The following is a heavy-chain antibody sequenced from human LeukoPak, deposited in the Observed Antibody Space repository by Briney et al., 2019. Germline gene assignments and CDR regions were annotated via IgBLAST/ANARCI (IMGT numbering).Heavy chain of an antibody. V-gene: IGHV3-48*04. CDR3: ARDTDDSSGYYYYNDY. Sequence: GGSLRLSCAASGFTFSSYSMNWVRQAPGKGLEWVSYISSSSSTIYYADSVKGRFTISRDNAKNSLYLQMSSLRAEDTAVYYCARDTDDSSGYYYYNDYWGQGTLVPVTS. J-gene: IGHJ4*02. D-gene: IGHD3-22*01. CDR2: ISSSSSTI. CDR1: GFTFSSYS.